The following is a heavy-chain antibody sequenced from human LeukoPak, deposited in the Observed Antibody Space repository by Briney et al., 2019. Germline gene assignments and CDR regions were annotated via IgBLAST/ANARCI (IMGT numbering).Heavy chain of an antibody. CDR3: ARDQGVVVTPNFDY. D-gene: IGHD3-22*01. J-gene: IGHJ4*02. CDR1: GGTFSSYA. Sequence: ASVKVSCKASGGTFSSYAISWVRQAPGQGLEWMGGIIPIFGTANYAQKFQGRVTITADKSTSTAYMELSSLRSEDTAVYYCARDQGVVVTPNFDYWGQGTLVTVSS. V-gene: IGHV1-69*06. CDR2: IIPIFGTA.